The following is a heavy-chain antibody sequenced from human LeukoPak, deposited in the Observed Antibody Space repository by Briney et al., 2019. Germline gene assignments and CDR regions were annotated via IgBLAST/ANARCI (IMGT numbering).Heavy chain of an antibody. D-gene: IGHD3-3*01. CDR3: ARSSARYYDSWSGYYTGHFQH. J-gene: IGHJ1*01. Sequence: PSETLSLTCTVSGGSISSYYWSWIRQPPGKGLEWIGYIYYSGSTNYNPSLKSRVTISVDTSKNQFSLKLSSVTAADTAVYYCARSSARYYDSWSGYYTGHFQHWGQGTLVTVSS. CDR1: GGSISSYY. CDR2: IYYSGST. V-gene: IGHV4-59*08.